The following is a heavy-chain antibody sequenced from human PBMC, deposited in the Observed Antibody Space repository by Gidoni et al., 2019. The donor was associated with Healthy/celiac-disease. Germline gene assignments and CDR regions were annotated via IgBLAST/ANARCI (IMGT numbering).Heavy chain of an antibody. CDR1: GFTFSSYA. V-gene: IGHV3-64D*09. CDR3: RVLCGGRQNLPVKVDY. CDR2: ISSNGGST. D-gene: IGHD2-21*01. Sequence: EVQLVESGGGLVQPGGSLRLSCSASGFTFSSYAMHWVRQAPGKGLEYVSAISSNGGSTYYADSVKGRFTISRDNSKNTLYLQMSSLRAEDTAVYYCRVLCGGRQNLPVKVDYWGQGTLVTVSS. J-gene: IGHJ4*02.